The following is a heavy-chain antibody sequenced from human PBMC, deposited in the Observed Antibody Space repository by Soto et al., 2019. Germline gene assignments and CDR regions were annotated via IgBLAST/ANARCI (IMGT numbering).Heavy chain of an antibody. CDR2: MNPNSGNT. CDR1: GYTFTSYD. V-gene: IGHV1-8*01. CDR3: ASILPKTLDAFDI. J-gene: IGHJ3*02. Sequence: GASVKVSCKASGYTFTSYDINWVRQATGQGLEWMGWMNPNSGNTGYAQKFQGRVTMTRNTSLSTAFMELSSLRSEDTAVYYCASILPKTLDAFDIWAQGTMVTVS.